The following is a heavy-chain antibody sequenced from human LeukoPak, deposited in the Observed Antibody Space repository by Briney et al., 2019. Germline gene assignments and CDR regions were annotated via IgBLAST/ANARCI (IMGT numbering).Heavy chain of an antibody. Sequence: GASVKVSCKASGYTFTSYGISWVRQAPGQGLEWMGWISAYNGNTNYAQKLQGRVTMTTDTSTSTAYMELRSLRSDDTAVYYCAVYHLGGGYSSGRGFDYWGQGTLVTVSS. CDR3: AVYHLGGGYSSGRGFDY. CDR2: ISAYNGNT. V-gene: IGHV1-18*01. J-gene: IGHJ4*02. CDR1: GYTFTSYG. D-gene: IGHD5-18*01.